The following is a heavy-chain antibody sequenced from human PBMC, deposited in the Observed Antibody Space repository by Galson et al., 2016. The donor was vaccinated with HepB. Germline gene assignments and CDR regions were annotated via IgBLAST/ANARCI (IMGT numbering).Heavy chain of an antibody. CDR3: ARRVGGIAAAGEFDY. J-gene: IGHJ4*02. Sequence: QSGAEVKKPGESLKISCRGSGYSFSTYWIGWVRQMSGKGLEWMGIIYPDDSDTTYSPSFQGQVTISADKAISTAYLQWSSLRASDSAMYYCARRVGGIAAAGEFDYWGQGTLVTVSS. CDR1: GYSFSTYW. V-gene: IGHV5-51*01. CDR2: IYPDDSDT. D-gene: IGHD6-13*01.